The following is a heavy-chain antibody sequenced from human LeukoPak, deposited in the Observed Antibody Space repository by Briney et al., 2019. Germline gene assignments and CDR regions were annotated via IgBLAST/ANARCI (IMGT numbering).Heavy chain of an antibody. V-gene: IGHV3-66*01. CDR2: IYSGGST. D-gene: IGHD6-6*01. Sequence: GGSLRLSCGASGFTVSTNYMSWVRQAPGKGLEWVSIIYSGGSTYYADSAKGRFTITRDNSKNTLYLQMNSLRAEDTAVYYCASYRYGSSFAFDIWGQGTMVTVSS. J-gene: IGHJ3*02. CDR1: GFTVSTNY. CDR3: ASYRYGSSFAFDI.